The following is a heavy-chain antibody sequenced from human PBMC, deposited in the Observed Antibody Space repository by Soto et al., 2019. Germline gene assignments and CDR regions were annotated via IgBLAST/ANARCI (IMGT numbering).Heavy chain of an antibody. CDR1: GYSFTSYW. J-gene: IGHJ6*02. CDR3: LRQGRHHFMVD. CDR2: IGPSDSYT. D-gene: IGHD3-3*02. Sequence: GESLKISCKGSGYSFTSYWISWVRQMPGKGLEWMGRIGPSDSYTNYSPSFQGHVTISADKSISTAYLQWSSLKASDTAMYYCLRQGRHHFMVDWVQGTSVTVPS. V-gene: IGHV5-10-1*01.